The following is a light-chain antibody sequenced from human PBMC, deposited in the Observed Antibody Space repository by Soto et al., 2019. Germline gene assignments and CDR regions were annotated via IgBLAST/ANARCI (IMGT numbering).Light chain of an antibody. CDR3: QQRPNWPLT. CDR2: DAS. Sequence: EIVLTQSPATLSLSPGEGATLSCRASQSISSHLAWYQQKPGQAPRLLMYDASNRATGIPARFSGSGSGTDFTLTISSLAPEDFAVYYCQQRPNWPLTFGGRTKVEIK. V-gene: IGKV3-11*01. J-gene: IGKJ4*01. CDR1: QSISSH.